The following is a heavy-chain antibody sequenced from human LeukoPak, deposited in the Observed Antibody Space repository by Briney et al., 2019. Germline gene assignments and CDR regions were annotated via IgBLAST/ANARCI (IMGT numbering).Heavy chain of an antibody. CDR1: GGSISSYY. V-gene: IGHV4-59*01. CDR2: IYYSGST. D-gene: IGHD2-2*01. Sequence: SETLSLTCTVSGGSISSYYWSWIRQPPGKGLEWIGYIYYSGSTNYHPSLESRVTISVDTSKNQFSLKLSSVTAADTAVYYCARDTYYCSSTSCPYYYYYYMDVWGKGTTVTVSS. CDR3: ARDTYYCSSTSCPYYYYYYMDV. J-gene: IGHJ6*03.